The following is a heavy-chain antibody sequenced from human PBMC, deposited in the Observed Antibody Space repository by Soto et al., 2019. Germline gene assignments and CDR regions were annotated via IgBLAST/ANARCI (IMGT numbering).Heavy chain of an antibody. CDR2: ISYDGSKK. V-gene: IGHV3-30*18. CDR3: AKDRAIYCSASSCYGGFDY. J-gene: IGHJ4*02. D-gene: IGHD2-15*01. CDR1: GFTFSTFD. Sequence: QVQLMESGGGVVQPGRSLRLSCAASGFTFSTFDTHWVRQAPGKGLEWVAVISYDGSKKYYADSVKGRFTISRDNSKNTLYLEMNSLRTEDTAVYYCAKDRAIYCSASSCYGGFDYWGQGTLITVSS.